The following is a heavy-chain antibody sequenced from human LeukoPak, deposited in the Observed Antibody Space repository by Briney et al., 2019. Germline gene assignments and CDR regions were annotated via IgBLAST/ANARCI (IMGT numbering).Heavy chain of an antibody. CDR2: INHSGST. J-gene: IGHJ4*02. V-gene: IGHV4-34*01. D-gene: IGHD6-19*01. Sequence: PSETLSLTCAVYGGSFSNYYWSWIRQSPGKGLEWIGEINHSGSTNYNPSLKSRVTISVDTSKNQFSLKLSSVTAADTAVYYCARHEGIAVDYWGQGTLVTVSS. CDR1: GGSFSNYY. CDR3: ARHEGIAVDY.